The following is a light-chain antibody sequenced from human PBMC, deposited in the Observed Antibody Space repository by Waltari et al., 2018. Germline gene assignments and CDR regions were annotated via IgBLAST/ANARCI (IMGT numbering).Light chain of an antibody. CDR2: NIF. V-gene: IGKV3-20*01. Sequence: SCRASQSVGRSLAWYQQKPGQAPRLLIYNIFNRATGIPDRFSGSGSETDFTLTISRLEPEDFVVYYCQHYVRLPATFGQGTKVEIK. J-gene: IGKJ1*01. CDR1: QSVGRS. CDR3: QHYVRLPAT.